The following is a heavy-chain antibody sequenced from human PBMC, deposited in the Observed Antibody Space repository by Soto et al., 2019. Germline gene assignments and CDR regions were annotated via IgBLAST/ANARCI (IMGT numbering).Heavy chain of an antibody. CDR2: ISYDGSNK. CDR1: GFTFSSYG. Sequence: GGSLRLSCAASGFTFSSYGMHWVHQAPGKGLEWVAVISYDGSNKYYADSVKGRFTISRDNSKNTLYLQMNSLRAEDTAVYYCAKDTLGGTIVSPVPDYWGQGTLVTVSS. D-gene: IGHD3-16*02. V-gene: IGHV3-30*18. CDR3: AKDTLGGTIVSPVPDY. J-gene: IGHJ4*02.